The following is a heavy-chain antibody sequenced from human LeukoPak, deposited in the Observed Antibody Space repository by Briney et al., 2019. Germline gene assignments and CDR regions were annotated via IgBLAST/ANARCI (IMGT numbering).Heavy chain of an antibody. D-gene: IGHD6-13*01. V-gene: IGHV3-23*01. CDR3: ARDSSGIAAAGTPFDY. CDR2: ISGSGRST. J-gene: IGHJ4*02. CDR1: GLTSRNYA. Sequence: GGSLRLSRAASGLTSRNYAMNWVRQAPGKGLEWVSSISGSGRSTYYADSVKGGFTISRDNSKNTLYLQMNSLRAEDTAVYYCARDSSGIAAAGTPFDYWGQGTLVTVSS.